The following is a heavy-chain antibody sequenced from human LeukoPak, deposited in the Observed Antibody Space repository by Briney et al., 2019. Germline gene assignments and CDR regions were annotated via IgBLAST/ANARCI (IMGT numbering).Heavy chain of an antibody. CDR3: ARPGGDSSSWYGQFDY. J-gene: IGHJ4*02. Sequence: GASVKVSCKASGGTFSSYAISWVRQAPGQGLEWMGGIIPIFGTANYAQKFQGRVTITTDESTSIAYMELSSLRSEDTAVYYCARPGGDSSSWYGQFDYWGQGTLVTVSS. CDR1: GGTFSSYA. V-gene: IGHV1-69*05. D-gene: IGHD6-13*01. CDR2: IIPIFGTA.